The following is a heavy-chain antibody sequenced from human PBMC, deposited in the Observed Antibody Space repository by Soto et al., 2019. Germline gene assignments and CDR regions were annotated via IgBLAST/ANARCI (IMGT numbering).Heavy chain of an antibody. CDR2: IYYSGST. V-gene: IGHV4-39*01. J-gene: IGHJ4*02. Sequence: SETLSLTCTVSGGSISSISYYWGWIRQPPGKGLEWIGSIYYSGSTYYNPSLKSRVTISVDTSKNQFSLKLSSVTAADTAVYYCARRLSTGTRYYFDYWGQGTLVTVSS. D-gene: IGHD1-7*01. CDR3: ARRLSTGTRYYFDY. CDR1: GGSISSISYY.